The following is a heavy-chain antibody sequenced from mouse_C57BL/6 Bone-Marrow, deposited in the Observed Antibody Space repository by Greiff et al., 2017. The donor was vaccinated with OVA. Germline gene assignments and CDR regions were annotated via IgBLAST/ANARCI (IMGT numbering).Heavy chain of an antibody. CDR1: GYTFTSYW. CDR3: TRLDYGSSLYYFDY. D-gene: IGHD1-1*01. Sequence: DVKLQESGTVLARPGASVKMSCKTSGYTFTSYWMHWVKQRPGQGLEWIGAIYPGNSDTSYNQKFKGKAKLTAVTSASTAYMELSSLTNEDSAVYYCTRLDYGSSLYYFDYWGQGTTLTVSS. CDR2: IYPGNSDT. V-gene: IGHV1-5*01. J-gene: IGHJ2*01.